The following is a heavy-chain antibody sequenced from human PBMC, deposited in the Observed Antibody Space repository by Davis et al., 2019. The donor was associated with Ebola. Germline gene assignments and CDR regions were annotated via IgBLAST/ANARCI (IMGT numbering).Heavy chain of an antibody. V-gene: IGHV4-34*01. D-gene: IGHD4-11*01. CDR3: ARAATVGAWFDP. Sequence: MPGGSLRLSCTVSGGSISGDYWSWIRQPPGKGLEWIGEINHSGSTNYNPSLKSRVTISVDTSKNQFSLKLSSVTAADTAVYYCARAATVGAWFDPWGQGTLVTVSS. J-gene: IGHJ5*02. CDR1: GGSISGDY. CDR2: INHSGST.